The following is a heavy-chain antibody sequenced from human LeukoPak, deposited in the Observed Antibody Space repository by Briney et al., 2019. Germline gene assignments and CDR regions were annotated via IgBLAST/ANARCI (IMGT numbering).Heavy chain of an antibody. CDR1: GFTFSDYG. CDR2: ITYDANNK. D-gene: IGHD4-17*01. Sequence: QTGGSLRLSCAASGFTFSDYGMHWVRQAPGKGLEWVAVITYDANNKYYADSVRGRLTISRDNAKNTLYLQMNSLRVNDTAVYYCAKVRGSYGRGYYAMDVWGQGTKVTVSS. CDR3: AKVRGSYGRGYYAMDV. J-gene: IGHJ6*02. V-gene: IGHV3-30*18.